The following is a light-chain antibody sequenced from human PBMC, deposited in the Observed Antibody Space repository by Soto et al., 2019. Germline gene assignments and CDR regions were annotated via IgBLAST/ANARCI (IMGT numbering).Light chain of an antibody. CDR2: AAF. CDR1: HSVSSN. J-gene: IGKJ4*01. Sequence: ETVMTQSPVTLSLSPGDRATLSCRASHSVSSNLAWYQQKPGQPPRLLIYAAFTRATGIPGRFSGSESGTEFTPTISGLQSEDSAVDYCQQYNDWHPLTFGGGTKVEIK. V-gene: IGKV3-15*01. CDR3: QQYNDWHPLT.